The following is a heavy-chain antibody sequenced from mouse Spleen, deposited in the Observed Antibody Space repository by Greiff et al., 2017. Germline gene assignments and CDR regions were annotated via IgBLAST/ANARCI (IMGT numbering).Heavy chain of an antibody. D-gene: IGHD1-1*02. CDR2: IDPETGGT. V-gene: IGHV1-15*01. CDR3: TRWRVASYWYFDV. CDR1: GYSFTDYE. Sequence: VQLQQSGAELVRPGASVTLSCKASGYSFTDYEMHWVKQTPVHGLEWIGAIDPETGGTAYNQKFKGKAILTADKSSSTAYMELRSLTSEDSAVYYCTRWRVASYWYFDVWGAGTTVTVSS. J-gene: IGHJ1*01.